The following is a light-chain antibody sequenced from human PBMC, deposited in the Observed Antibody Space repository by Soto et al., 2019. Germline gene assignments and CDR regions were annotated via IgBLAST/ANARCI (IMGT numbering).Light chain of an antibody. V-gene: IGKV1-5*01. CDR2: DAS. CDR3: HQYNSY. CDR1: ESIATW. J-gene: IGKJ2*01. Sequence: DVHMTQSPSSLSASVGDRVTITCRASESIATWLAWYQQKPGQAPKLLIYDASRLESGVPSRFSDGGSGTEFTLTISGLQPEDFATYYCHQYNSYFGPGTKLEI.